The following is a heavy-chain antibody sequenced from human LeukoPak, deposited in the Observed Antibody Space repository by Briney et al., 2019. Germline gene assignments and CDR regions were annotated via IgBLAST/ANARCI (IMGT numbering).Heavy chain of an antibody. CDR2: ISYDGSNK. CDR3: AKDQMLHGGPFDY. CDR1: GFTFSSYG. Sequence: PGRSLRLSCAASGFTFSSYGMHWVRQAPGKRLKWVAVISYDGSNKYYADSVKGRFTISRDNSKNTLYLQMNSLRAEDTAVYYCAKDQMLHGGPFDYWGQGTLVTVSS. D-gene: IGHD2-15*01. J-gene: IGHJ4*02. V-gene: IGHV3-30*18.